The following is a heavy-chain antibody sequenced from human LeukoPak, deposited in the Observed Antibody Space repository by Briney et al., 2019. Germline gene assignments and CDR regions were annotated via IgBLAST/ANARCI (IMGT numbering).Heavy chain of an antibody. V-gene: IGHV3-7*01. CDR1: GFTFSSYW. D-gene: IGHD5-18*01. CDR3: ARDAWIQLWLPHTY. J-gene: IGHJ4*02. Sequence: GGSLRLSCAASGFTFSSYWMSWVRQAPGKGLEWVANIKQDGSGKYYVDSVKGRFTISRDNAKNSLYLQMNSLRAEDTAVYYCARDAWIQLWLPHTYWGQGTLVTVSS. CDR2: IKQDGSGK.